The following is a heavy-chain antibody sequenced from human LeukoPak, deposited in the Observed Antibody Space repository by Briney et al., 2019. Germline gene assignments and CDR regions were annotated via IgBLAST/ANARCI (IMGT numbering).Heavy chain of an antibody. V-gene: IGHV1-69*01. Sequence: ASVKVSCKASGGTFSSYAISWVRQAPGQGLEWMGGIIPIFGTANYAQKFQGRVTITAGESTSTAYMELSSLRSDDTAVYYCARDIIGYDSSGYYYYYGMDVWGQGTTVTVSS. D-gene: IGHD3-22*01. CDR1: GGTFSSYA. J-gene: IGHJ6*02. CDR3: ARDIIGYDSSGYYYYYGMDV. CDR2: IIPIFGTA.